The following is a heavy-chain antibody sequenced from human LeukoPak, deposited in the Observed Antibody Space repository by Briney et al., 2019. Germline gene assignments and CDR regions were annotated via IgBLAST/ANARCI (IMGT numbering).Heavy chain of an antibody. Sequence: PSETLSLTCTVSGGSISSSSYYWGWIRQPPGKGLEWIGRIYYSGSTCYNPSLKSRVTISVDTSKNQFSLKLSSVTAADTAVYYCAREFIVVVPAVGSGSYSLFDYWGQGTLVTVSS. D-gene: IGHD2-2*01. J-gene: IGHJ4*02. CDR3: AREFIVVVPAVGSGSYSLFDY. CDR2: IYYSGST. CDR1: GGSISSSSYY. V-gene: IGHV4-39*02.